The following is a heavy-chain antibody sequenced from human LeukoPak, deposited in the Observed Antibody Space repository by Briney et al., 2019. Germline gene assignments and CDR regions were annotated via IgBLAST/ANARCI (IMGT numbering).Heavy chain of an antibody. J-gene: IGHJ6*02. V-gene: IGHV1-24*01. D-gene: IGHD6-13*01. CDR2: FDAEEGKT. CDR1: GSSLNDLS. CDR3: ARLRAAAGTDYYYYGMDV. Sequence: ASVKVSCKVSGSSLNDLSMHWVQQTPGRGLEWVGGFDAEEGKTVYARKFQGRVTMTRDTSTSTVYMELSSLRSEDTAVYYCARLRAAAGTDYYYYGMDVWGQGTTVTVSS.